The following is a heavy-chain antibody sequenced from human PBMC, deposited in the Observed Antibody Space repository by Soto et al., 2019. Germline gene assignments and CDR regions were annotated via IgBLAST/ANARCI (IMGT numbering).Heavy chain of an antibody. CDR1: GFPFSNSV. V-gene: IGHV3-64D*06. CDR3: MTVDTTMTEGRYFGY. CDR2: ISSNGVST. D-gene: IGHD5-18*01. J-gene: IGHJ4*02. Sequence: ESGGGLVQPGGSLRLSCSASGFPFSNSVMHWVRQAPGRGLEDLSAISSNGVSTYYADSVKGRSTISRDNSKNKLYLQLSSLRPEDTAIYYCMTVDTTMTEGRYFGYWGQGTLVTVSS.